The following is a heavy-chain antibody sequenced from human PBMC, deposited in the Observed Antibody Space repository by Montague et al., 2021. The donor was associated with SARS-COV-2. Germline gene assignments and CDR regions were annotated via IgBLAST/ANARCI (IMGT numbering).Heavy chain of an antibody. CDR2: IYTSGST. J-gene: IGHJ4*02. CDR3: ARGHIFGPGARGFEH. CDR1: GGSISSGSYY. V-gene: IGHV4-61*02. D-gene: IGHD1-26*01. Sequence: TLSLTCTVSGGSISSGSYYWNWIRQPAGKGLEWIGRIYTSGSTNYXPSLKSRVTISIDTSKRYFSLRLNFLTATDTAVYYCARGHIFGPGARGFEHWGQGTLVTVAS.